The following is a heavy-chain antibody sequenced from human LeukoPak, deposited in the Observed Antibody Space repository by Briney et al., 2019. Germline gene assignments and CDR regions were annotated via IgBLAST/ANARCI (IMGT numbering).Heavy chain of an antibody. D-gene: IGHD3-10*01. CDR2: IKRDGSEK. CDR3: ARDWFYGSGSYYNPELDY. CDR1: GFTFSSYW. J-gene: IGHJ4*02. Sequence: GGSLRLSCAASGFTFSSYWMTWVRQVPGKGLEGVANIKRDGSEKHYVDSVKGRFTIARDNAKNSLYLKMNSLRAEDTAVYYCARDWFYGSGSYYNPELDYWGQGTLVTVSS. V-gene: IGHV3-7*03.